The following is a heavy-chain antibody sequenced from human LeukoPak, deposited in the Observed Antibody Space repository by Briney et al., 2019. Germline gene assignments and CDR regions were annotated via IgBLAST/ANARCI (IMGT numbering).Heavy chain of an antibody. J-gene: IGHJ4*02. CDR2: IKQDGSEK. Sequence: GGSLRLSCAASGFTFSSYWMSWVRQAPGKGLEWVANIKQDGSEKYYVDSVKGRFTISRDNAKNSLYLQMNSLRAEDTAVYYCARETSPYDSSGYYHFDYWGQGTLVTVSS. CDR1: GFTFSSYW. D-gene: IGHD3-22*01. V-gene: IGHV3-7*01. CDR3: ARETSPYDSSGYYHFDY.